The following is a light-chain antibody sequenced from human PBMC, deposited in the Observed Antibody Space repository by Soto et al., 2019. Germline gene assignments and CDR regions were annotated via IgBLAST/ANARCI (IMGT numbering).Light chain of an antibody. CDR2: GAS. V-gene: IGKV3-15*01. CDR1: QSVSTK. CDR3: QQYHNWPPIT. Sequence: EVVMRQSHATLSVSPGQIVTLYCRASQSVSTKLAWYQQKPGQAPRLLINGASTRATGVPARFSGWGSGTEFTLTISSLQSEDFAVYYCQQYHNWPPITFGQGTRLEIK. J-gene: IGKJ5*01.